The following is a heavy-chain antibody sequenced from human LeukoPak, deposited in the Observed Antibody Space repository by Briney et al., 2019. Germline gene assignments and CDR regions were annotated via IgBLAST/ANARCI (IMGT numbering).Heavy chain of an antibody. CDR3: ARGYCSGGSCYSYYYYNYMDV. D-gene: IGHD2-15*01. Sequence: SETLSLTCTVSGGSISTYYWGWIRQAPGKGLEWIGSIYYSGNTYYNSSLKSRVTISLDTSKNQFSLNLFSVTAADTAMYYCARGYCSGGSCYSYYYYNYMDVWGKGTGVTVSS. CDR1: GGSISTYY. V-gene: IGHV4-39*07. CDR2: IYYSGNT. J-gene: IGHJ6*03.